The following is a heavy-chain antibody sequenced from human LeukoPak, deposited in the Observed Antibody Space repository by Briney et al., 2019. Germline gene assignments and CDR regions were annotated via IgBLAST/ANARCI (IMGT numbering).Heavy chain of an antibody. J-gene: IGHJ4*02. D-gene: IGHD2-15*01. CDR3: ARVVAATPNFDY. CDR2: ISAHSGNT. V-gene: IGHV1-18*01. Sequence: ASVKVSCKASGYTFTSYGISWVRQAPGQGLEWMGWISAHSGNTHYAQKFQGRVTMTTDTSTSVVYMELRSLKSDDTAVYYCARVVAATPNFDYWGQGTLVTVSS. CDR1: GYTFTSYG.